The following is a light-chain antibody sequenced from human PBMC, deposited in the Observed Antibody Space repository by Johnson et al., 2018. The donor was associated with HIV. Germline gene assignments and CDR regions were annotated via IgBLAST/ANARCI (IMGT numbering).Light chain of an antibody. J-gene: IGLJ1*01. Sequence: QAVLTQPPSVSAAPGQKVTISCSGSSSNIGDNYVSWYQQFSGTAPKLLIYENNKRPSGIPDRFSGSKSGTSATIGITGLQTGDESDYYCGTWDTSLTVGVFGTGTKVTVL. CDR1: SSNIGDNY. CDR2: ENN. V-gene: IGLV1-51*02. CDR3: GTWDTSLTVGV.